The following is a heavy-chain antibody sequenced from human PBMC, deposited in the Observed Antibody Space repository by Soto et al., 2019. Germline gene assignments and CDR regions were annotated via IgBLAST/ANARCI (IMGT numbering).Heavy chain of an antibody. CDR3: ARNGTYSSSLSQYSGMDV. V-gene: IGHV1-69*13. CDR1: GGTFDNFI. Sequence: SVKVSCKASGGTFDNFIMNWVRQTPGRGLEWMGGIVPMLGTPTYAEKFKGRVTISATGSASTMYMEVTSLRSEDTAIYYCARNGTYSSSLSQYSGMDVWGQGTTDTVSS. D-gene: IGHD1-26*01. J-gene: IGHJ6*02. CDR2: IVPMLGTP.